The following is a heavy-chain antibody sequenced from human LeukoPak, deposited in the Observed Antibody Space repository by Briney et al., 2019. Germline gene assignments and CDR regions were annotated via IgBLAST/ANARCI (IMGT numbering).Heavy chain of an antibody. CDR2: IYTSGSP. Sequence: SETLSLTCTVSGGSISSYYWSWIRQPPGKGLEWIGYIYTSGSPNYNPSLKSRVTISVDTSKNQFSLRLSSVTAADTAVYYCARLMTTVTTFGYYYYYMDVWGKGTTVTVSS. J-gene: IGHJ6*03. CDR3: ARLMTTVTTFGYYYYYMDV. V-gene: IGHV4-4*09. D-gene: IGHD4-17*01. CDR1: GGSISSYY.